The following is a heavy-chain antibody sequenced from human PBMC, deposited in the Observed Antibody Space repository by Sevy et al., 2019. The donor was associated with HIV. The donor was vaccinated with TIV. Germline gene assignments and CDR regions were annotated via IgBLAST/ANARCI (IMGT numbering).Heavy chain of an antibody. CDR1: GDTLNVLS. Sequence: ASVKVSCKVSGDTLNVLSMHWVRQAPGKGLEWMATFDPEDDETFYAQKFQGRVTLTEDTSRGTAYMGLSSLRSEDTALYFCATTKDYYDSSGYPFDDWGQGTLVTVSS. V-gene: IGHV1-24*01. CDR2: FDPEDDET. J-gene: IGHJ4*02. D-gene: IGHD3-22*01. CDR3: ATTKDYYDSSGYPFDD.